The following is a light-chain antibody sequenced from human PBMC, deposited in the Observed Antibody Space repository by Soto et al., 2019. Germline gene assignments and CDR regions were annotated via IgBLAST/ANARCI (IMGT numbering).Light chain of an antibody. CDR1: QSVSSN. CDR3: QHYNNWNSIYT. J-gene: IGKJ2*01. V-gene: IGKV3-15*01. Sequence: EIVMTQSPATLSVSPGERATLSCRASQSVSSNLAWYQQKPGQAPRLLIFGASTRATDIPARFSGSGSGTEFTLTISSLQSEDFAVYYCQHYNNWNSIYTFGQGTKLEIK. CDR2: GAS.